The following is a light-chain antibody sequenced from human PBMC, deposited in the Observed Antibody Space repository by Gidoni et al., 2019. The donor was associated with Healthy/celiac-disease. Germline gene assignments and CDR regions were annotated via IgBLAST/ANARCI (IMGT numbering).Light chain of an antibody. V-gene: IGLV2-14*03. J-gene: IGLJ2*01. CDR1: SRDVGGYNY. CDR2: DVS. CDR3: SSYTSSSSRVV. Sequence: QSALTQPASVSGSPGQSITISCTGTSRDVGGYNYVSWYQQHPGKAPKLMIYDVSNRPSGVSNRFSGSKSGNTASLTISGLQAEDDADYYCSSYTSSSSRVVFGGWTKLTVL.